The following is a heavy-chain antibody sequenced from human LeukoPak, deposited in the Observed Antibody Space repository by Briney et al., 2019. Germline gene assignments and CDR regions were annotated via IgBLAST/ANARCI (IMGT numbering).Heavy chain of an antibody. CDR3: AKDRRYFDY. J-gene: IGHJ4*02. V-gene: IGHV3-23*01. Sequence: PGGSLRLSCAASGFTFSSYSMSWVRQAPGKGLEWVSVISDSGGSTYYADSVKGRFTISRDNSKNTLSLQMNGLRAEDTAVYYCAKDRRYFDYWGQGTLVTVSS. CDR1: GFTFSSYS. CDR2: ISDSGGST.